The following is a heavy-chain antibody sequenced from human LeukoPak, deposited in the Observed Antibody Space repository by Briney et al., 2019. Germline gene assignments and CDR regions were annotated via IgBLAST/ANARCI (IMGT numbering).Heavy chain of an antibody. Sequence: ASVKVSCKTSGYSFTSYGISWVRQAPGQGLEWMGWISATNGNTKYTQKLQGRVTMTTDTSTSTAYMELRSLRSDDTAVYYCARGDMVAATGRAFDIWGQGTMVTVSS. J-gene: IGHJ3*02. D-gene: IGHD2-15*01. CDR2: ISATNGNT. CDR1: GYSFTSYG. V-gene: IGHV1-18*01. CDR3: ARGDMVAATGRAFDI.